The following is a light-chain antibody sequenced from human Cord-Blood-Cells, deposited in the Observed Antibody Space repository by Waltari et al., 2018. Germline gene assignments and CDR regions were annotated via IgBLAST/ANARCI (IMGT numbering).Light chain of an antibody. CDR2: WAS. V-gene: IGKV4-1*01. CDR1: QSVLYSSNNKHY. Sequence: DIVMTQSPDSLAVSLGARATINCKSSQSVLYSSNNKHYLAWYQQKPGQPPKLLIYWASTRESGVPDRFSGSGSGTDFTLTISSPQAEDVAVYYCQQYYSTPYSFGQGTKLEIK. CDR3: QQYYSTPYS. J-gene: IGKJ2*03.